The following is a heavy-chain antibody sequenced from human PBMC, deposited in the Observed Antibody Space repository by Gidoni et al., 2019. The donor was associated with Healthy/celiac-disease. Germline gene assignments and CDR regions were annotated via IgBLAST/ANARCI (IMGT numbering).Heavy chain of an antibody. J-gene: IGHJ6*02. CDR3: AVEPRIVVVPAGGMDV. CDR2: IIPICGTA. Sequence: QVQLVQSGAEVKKPGSSVKVSCKASGGTFSSYAISWVRQAPGQGLEWMGGIIPICGTANYAQKFQGRGTITADESTSTAYMELSSLRSEDTAVYYCAVEPRIVVVPAGGMDVWGQGTTVTVSS. D-gene: IGHD2-2*01. CDR1: GGTFSSYA. V-gene: IGHV1-69*01.